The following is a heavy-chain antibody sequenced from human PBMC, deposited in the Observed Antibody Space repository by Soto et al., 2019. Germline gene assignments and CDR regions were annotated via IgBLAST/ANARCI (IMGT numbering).Heavy chain of an antibody. CDR3: ARARDYDYNYSGMDV. D-gene: IGHD4-17*01. J-gene: IGHJ6*02. CDR2: ISVVGSTK. Sequence: VGSLRLSCVSSVFTFSSHEMKCVRHSPGKGLEWVSYISVVGSTKYYADSVKGRFTISRDNAKNSLYLQMKSLRAEDTAVYYCARARDYDYNYSGMDVWGQGTTVTVSS. V-gene: IGHV3-48*03. CDR1: VFTFSSHE.